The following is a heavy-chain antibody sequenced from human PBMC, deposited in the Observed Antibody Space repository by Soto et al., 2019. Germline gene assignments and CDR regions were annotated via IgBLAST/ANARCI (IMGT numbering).Heavy chain of an antibody. D-gene: IGHD3-22*01. V-gene: IGHV4-39*01. CDR3: ARQHYYDSSGYYTWN. Sequence: SETLSLTCSVSGGSIRNNIYYWGWIRQPPGKGLEWIATVHYSGSTYYTPSLKSRVTISADTSNNQFSLRLNSVTAADTAAYYCARQHYYDSSGYYTWNWGQGTLVTVSS. CDR2: VHYSGST. J-gene: IGHJ4*02. CDR1: GGSIRNNIYY.